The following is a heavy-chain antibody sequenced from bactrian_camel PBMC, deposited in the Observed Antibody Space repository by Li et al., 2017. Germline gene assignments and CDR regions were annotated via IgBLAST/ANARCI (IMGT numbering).Heavy chain of an antibody. J-gene: IGHJ4*01. Sequence: VQLVESGGGAVQAGGSLRLSCVASGYIYSSHCMGWVRQAPGKEREAVAAINRVDTTFYADPVKGRFTISRDNARNTLYLQLNSLKIEDTAMYYCAQEPWFGYWKQYQFSALAGRQGTQVTVS. CDR2: INRVDTT. V-gene: IGHV3S67*01. D-gene: IGHD5*01. CDR1: GYIYSSHC.